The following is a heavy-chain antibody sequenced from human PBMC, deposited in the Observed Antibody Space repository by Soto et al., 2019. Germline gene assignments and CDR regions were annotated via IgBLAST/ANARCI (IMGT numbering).Heavy chain of an antibody. J-gene: IGHJ6*02. CDR1: GFTFSSYG. Sequence: GGSLRLSCAASGFTFSSYGMHWVRQAPGKGLEWVAVIWYDGSNKYYADSVKGRFTISRDNSKNTLYLQMNSLRAEDTAVYYCARNGYSSSWSEFYYYYGMDVWGQGTTVTVSS. V-gene: IGHV3-33*01. CDR3: ARNGYSSSWSEFYYYYGMDV. CDR2: IWYDGSNK. D-gene: IGHD6-13*01.